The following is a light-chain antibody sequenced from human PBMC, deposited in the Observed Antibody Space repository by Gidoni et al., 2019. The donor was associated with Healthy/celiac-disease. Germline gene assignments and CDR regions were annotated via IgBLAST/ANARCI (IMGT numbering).Light chain of an antibody. CDR2: DNN. Sequence: SVLPPPPSVSAAPGPKVTISCSGSSSNIGNNYVSWYQHLPGTAPKLLIYDNNKRPSGIPDRFSGSKSGTSATLGITGLQTGDEADYYCGTWDSSLSAVVFGGGTKLTVL. J-gene: IGLJ2*01. CDR1: SSNIGNNY. V-gene: IGLV1-51*01. CDR3: GTWDSSLSAVV.